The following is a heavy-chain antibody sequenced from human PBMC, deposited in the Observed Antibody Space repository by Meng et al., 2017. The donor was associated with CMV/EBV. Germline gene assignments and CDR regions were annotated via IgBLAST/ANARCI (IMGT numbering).Heavy chain of an antibody. V-gene: IGHV4-4*07. CDR3: ARERGDDSGYNFDS. D-gene: IGHD3-22*01. Sequence: RPRLCRPSDTLYLTARLPGGFLSGFLWTWIRTAPGKGLEWIGRIYSTGGTNYNPSFESRVTISLDGSNHQFSLKLNSVTAADTAIYYCARERGDDSGYNFDSWGQGTLVTVSS. J-gene: IGHJ4*02. CDR1: GGFLSGFL. CDR2: IYSTGGT.